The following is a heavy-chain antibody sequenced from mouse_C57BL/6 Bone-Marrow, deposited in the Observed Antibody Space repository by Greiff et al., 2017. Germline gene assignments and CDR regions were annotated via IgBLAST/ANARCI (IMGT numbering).Heavy chain of an antibody. CDR1: GYTFTDYE. CDR2: IDPETGGT. CDR3: TRGNYDDYLYYAMDY. V-gene: IGHV1-15*01. J-gene: IGHJ4*01. Sequence: QVQLKQSGAELVRPGASVTLSCKASGYTFTDYEMHWVKQTPVHGLEWIGAIDPETGGTAYNQKFKGKAILTADKSSSTAYMELRSLTSEDSAVYYCTRGNYDDYLYYAMDYWGQGTSVTVSS. D-gene: IGHD2-3*01.